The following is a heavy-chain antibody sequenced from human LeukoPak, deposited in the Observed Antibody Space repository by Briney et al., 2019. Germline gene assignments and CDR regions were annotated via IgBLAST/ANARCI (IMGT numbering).Heavy chain of an antibody. V-gene: IGHV1-69*13. D-gene: IGHD3-22*01. Sequence: SVKVSCKASGGTFSSYTINWVRQAPGRGLEWMGGIIPIFDTAKYAQKFQGRVTITADESTSTAYMELSSLRSEDTAVYYCAAGPYYYDSSGLFFDYWGQGTLVTVSS. J-gene: IGHJ4*02. CDR2: IIPIFDTA. CDR1: GGTFSSYT. CDR3: AAGPYYYDSSGLFFDY.